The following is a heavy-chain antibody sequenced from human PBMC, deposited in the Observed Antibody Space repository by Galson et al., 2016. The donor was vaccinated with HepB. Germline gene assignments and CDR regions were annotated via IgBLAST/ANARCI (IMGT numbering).Heavy chain of an antibody. CDR3: AKDRLAAPYYYYVMDV. J-gene: IGHJ6*02. CDR2: ISYDGINQ. CDR1: GFTFSNYG. V-gene: IGHV3-30*18. D-gene: IGHD3-10*01. Sequence: SLRLSCAASGFTFSNYGMHWVRQAPGKGLEWVALISYDGINQYYADSLKGRFTITRDNSKNTLYLKMNSLRAEDTGVYYCAKDRLAAPYYYYVMDVWGQGTTVTVSS.